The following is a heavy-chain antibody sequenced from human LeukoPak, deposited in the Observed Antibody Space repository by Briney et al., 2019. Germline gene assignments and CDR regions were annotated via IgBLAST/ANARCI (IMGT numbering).Heavy chain of an antibody. CDR3: ARVPNIAAAVSY. CDR2: INPNSGGT. CDR1: GYTFTGYY. J-gene: IGHJ4*02. Sequence: ASVKVSCKASGYTFTGYYMHWVRQAPGQGLEWRGWINPNSGGTNYAQKFQGRVTMTRDTSISTAYMELSRLRSDDTAVYYCARVPNIAAAVSYWGRGTLVTVSS. V-gene: IGHV1-2*02. D-gene: IGHD6-13*01.